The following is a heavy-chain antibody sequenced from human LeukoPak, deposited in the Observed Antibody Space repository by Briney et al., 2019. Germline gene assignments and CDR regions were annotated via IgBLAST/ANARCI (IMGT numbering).Heavy chain of an antibody. CDR2: INPSGGST. CDR1: GYTFTSYY. Sequence: ASVKVSCKASGYTFTSYYMHWVRQAPGQGLEWMGIINPSGGSTSYAQKFQGRVTITRDTSTSTVYMELSSLRSEDTAVYYCARGYGIQLWLPGFDPWGQGTLVTVSS. J-gene: IGHJ5*02. D-gene: IGHD5-18*01. CDR3: ARGYGIQLWLPGFDP. V-gene: IGHV1-46*01.